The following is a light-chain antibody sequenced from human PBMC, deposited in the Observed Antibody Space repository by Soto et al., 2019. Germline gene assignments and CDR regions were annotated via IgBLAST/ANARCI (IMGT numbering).Light chain of an antibody. J-gene: IGKJ1*01. CDR2: FAS. CDR3: QQFNSYPRT. V-gene: IGKV1-9*01. Sequence: DIQLTQSPSFLSASEGDRVTIACRASQGISNLLDWYQQKPGEAPKLLISFASSLQSGVPSRFTGGGSGTEFTLTVSSLQPEDFATYYCQQFNSYPRTFGQGTKVEIK. CDR1: QGISNL.